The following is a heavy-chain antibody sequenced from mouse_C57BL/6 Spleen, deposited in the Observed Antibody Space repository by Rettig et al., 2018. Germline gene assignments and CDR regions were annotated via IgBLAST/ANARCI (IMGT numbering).Heavy chain of an antibody. CDR2: INPNNGGT. D-gene: IGHD2-5*01. V-gene: IGHV1-26*01. Sequence: EVQLQQSGPELVKPGASVKISCKASGYTFTDYYMNWVKQSHGKSLEWIGDINPNNGGTSYNQKFKGKATLTVDKSSSTAYMELRSLTSEDSAVYYCARSGYSNYVGGYYFDYWGQGTT. J-gene: IGHJ2*01. CDR3: ARSGYSNYVGGYYFDY. CDR1: GYTFTDYY.